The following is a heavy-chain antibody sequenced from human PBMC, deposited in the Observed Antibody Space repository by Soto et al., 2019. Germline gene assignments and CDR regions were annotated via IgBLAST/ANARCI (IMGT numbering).Heavy chain of an antibody. D-gene: IGHD6-19*01. CDR2: IYSSGTT. CDR3: ARGSGWYYY. V-gene: IGHV4-4*08. J-gene: IGHJ4*02. CDR1: GGSIRSYY. Sequence: QVQLQESGPGLVKPSETLSLTCTVSGGSIRSYYWSWIRQPPGKGLEWIGYIYSSGTTNYNPSVKSRVTMSVDTSKNQFSLKLSSVTAADTAGHYCARGSGWYYYWGQGTLVTVSS.